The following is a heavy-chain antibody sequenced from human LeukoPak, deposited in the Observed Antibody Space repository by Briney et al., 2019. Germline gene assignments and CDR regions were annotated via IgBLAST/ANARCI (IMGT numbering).Heavy chain of an antibody. J-gene: IGHJ4*02. CDR3: AKDRSYYDSSGYRPVGLGDY. D-gene: IGHD3-22*01. V-gene: IGHV3-23*01. CDR2: ISGSGGST. Sequence: GGSLRLSCAASGFTFSSYAMSWVRQAPGKGLEWVSAISGSGGSTYYADSVKGRFTISRDNSKNTLYLQMNSLRAEDTAVYYCAKDRSYYDSSGYRPVGLGDYWGQGTLVTVSS. CDR1: GFTFSSYA.